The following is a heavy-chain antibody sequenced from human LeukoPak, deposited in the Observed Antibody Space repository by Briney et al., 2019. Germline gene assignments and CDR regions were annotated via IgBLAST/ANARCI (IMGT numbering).Heavy chain of an antibody. V-gene: IGHV4-59*11. D-gene: IGHD1-7*01. CDR3: ARGSRELYYFDY. Sequence: PSETLSLTCTVSGGSISSHYWSWIRQPPGMGLEWIGYIYYSGSTKYNPSLKSRVTISVDASKTQFSLKLNSVTAADTAVYYCARGSRELYYFDYWGQGTLVTVSS. CDR2: IYYSGST. J-gene: IGHJ4*02. CDR1: GGSISSHY.